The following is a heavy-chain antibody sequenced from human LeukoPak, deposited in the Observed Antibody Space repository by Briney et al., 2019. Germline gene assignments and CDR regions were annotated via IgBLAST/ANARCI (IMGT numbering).Heavy chain of an antibody. D-gene: IGHD6-13*01. V-gene: IGHV3-7*01. J-gene: IGHJ6*03. Sequence: GSLRLSCAASGFTFSSYWMSWVRQAPGKGLEWVANIKQGGSEKYYVDSVKGRFTISRDNAKNSLYLQMNSLRAEDTAVYYCARENAEQQLGYRSVLSVDGYYYMDVWGKGTTVTVSS. CDR3: ARENAEQQLGYRSVLSVDGYYYMDV. CDR1: GFTFSSYW. CDR2: IKQGGSEK.